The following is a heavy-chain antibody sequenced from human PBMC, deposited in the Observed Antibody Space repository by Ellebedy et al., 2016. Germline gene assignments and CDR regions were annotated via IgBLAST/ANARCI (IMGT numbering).Heavy chain of an antibody. D-gene: IGHD1-26*01. CDR2: ISGSGGST. CDR3: AASPVGATIKGYYFDY. CDR1: GFTFSSYA. V-gene: IGHV3-23*01. Sequence: GGSLRLXCAASGFTFSSYAMSWVRQAPGKGLEWVSAISGSGGSTYYADSVKGRFTISRDNSKNTLYLQMNSLRAEDTAVYYCAASPVGATIKGYYFDYWGQGTLVTVSS. J-gene: IGHJ4*02.